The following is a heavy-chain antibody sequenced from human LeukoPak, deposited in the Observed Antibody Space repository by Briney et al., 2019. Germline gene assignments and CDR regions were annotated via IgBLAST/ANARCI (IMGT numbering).Heavy chain of an antibody. Sequence: PSETLSLTCSVSGGPISNYYWSWIQQPAGKGAERIQRPYSSRTTHSNPSLKNRDPISLDTSKSQSSLKLSSVTAADTAVYYCARGVVGATVVPVDWGQGTLVTVSS. J-gene: IGHJ4*02. CDR3: ARGVVGATVVPVD. CDR2: PYSSRTT. CDR1: GGPISNYY. V-gene: IGHV4-4*07. D-gene: IGHD1-26*01.